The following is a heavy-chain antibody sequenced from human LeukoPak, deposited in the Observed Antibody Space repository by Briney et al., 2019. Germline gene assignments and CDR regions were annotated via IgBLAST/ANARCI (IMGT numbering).Heavy chain of an antibody. V-gene: IGHV3-21*01. J-gene: IGHJ6*02. Sequence: GGSLRLSCAASGFTFSSYSMNWVRQAPGKGLEWVSSISSSSSYIYYADSVKGRFTISRDNAKNSLYLQMNSLRAEDTAVYYCASRVVVAANYGMDVWGQGTTVTVSS. D-gene: IGHD2-15*01. CDR1: GFTFSSYS. CDR3: ASRVVVAANYGMDV. CDR2: ISSSSSYI.